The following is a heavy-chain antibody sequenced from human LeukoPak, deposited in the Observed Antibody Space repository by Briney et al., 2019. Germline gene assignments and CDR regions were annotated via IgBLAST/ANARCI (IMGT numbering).Heavy chain of an antibody. V-gene: IGHV3-48*04. CDR3: ARTLRGGNLGN. Sequence: TGGSLRLSCAASGFTFSSYNMNWVRQAPGKGLEWVSFISSGSSIIYYAATVKGRFTISRDNAKNSLYLQMNSLRAEDTAVYYCARTLRGGNLGNWGQGTLVTVSS. CDR2: ISSGSSII. CDR1: GFTFSSYN. J-gene: IGHJ4*02. D-gene: IGHD4-23*01.